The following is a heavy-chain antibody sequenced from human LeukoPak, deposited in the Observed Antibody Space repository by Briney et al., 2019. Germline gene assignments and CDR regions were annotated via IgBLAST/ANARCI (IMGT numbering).Heavy chain of an antibody. Sequence: SETLSLTCTVSGGSISSSSYYWGWIRQPPGKGLEWIGSIYYSGSTYYNPSLKSRVTISVDKSKNQFSLKLSSVTAADTAVYYCARSMGATLPSSEAFDIWGQGTMVTVSS. D-gene: IGHD1-26*01. J-gene: IGHJ3*02. V-gene: IGHV4-39*07. CDR1: GGSISSSSYY. CDR2: IYYSGST. CDR3: ARSMGATLPSSEAFDI.